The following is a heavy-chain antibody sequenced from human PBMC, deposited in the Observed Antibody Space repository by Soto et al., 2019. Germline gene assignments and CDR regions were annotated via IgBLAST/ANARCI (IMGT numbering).Heavy chain of an antibody. D-gene: IGHD3-3*01. CDR3: ARHVKIFGVGPDYYYYYGMDV. CDR2: IYPGDSDT. J-gene: IGHJ6*02. Sequence: GESLKISCKGSGYSFTSYWIGWVRQMPGKGLEWMGIIYPGDSDTRYSPSFQGQVTILADKSISTAYLQWSSLKASDTAMYYCARHVKIFGVGPDYYYYYGMDVWGQGTTVTVSS. V-gene: IGHV5-51*01. CDR1: GYSFTSYW.